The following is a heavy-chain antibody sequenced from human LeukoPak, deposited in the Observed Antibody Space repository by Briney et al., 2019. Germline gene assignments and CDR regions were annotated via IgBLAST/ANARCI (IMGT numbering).Heavy chain of an antibody. CDR1: GFTFSSYA. Sequence: GGSLRLSCAASGFTFSSYAMSWVRRAPGKGLEWVSAISGSGGSTYYADSVKGRFTISRDNSKNTLYLQMNSLRAEDTAVYYCAKGGYCSSTSCPPDAFDIWGQGTMVTVSS. CDR2: ISGSGGST. V-gene: IGHV3-23*01. D-gene: IGHD2-2*01. J-gene: IGHJ3*02. CDR3: AKGGYCSSTSCPPDAFDI.